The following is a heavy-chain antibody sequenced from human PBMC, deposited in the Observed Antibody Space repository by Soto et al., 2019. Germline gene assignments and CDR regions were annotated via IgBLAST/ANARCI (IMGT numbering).Heavy chain of an antibody. Sequence: GASVKVSCKASGYTLAGFGMHWVRQAPGQRLEWMGWINSGSGDTKYSQQFQDRVTITRDTFASTAYMELSSLNSEDTAVYYCARDYSTSSYYFAYWGQHPQVPVSS. V-gene: IGHV1-3*04. CDR2: INSGSGDT. CDR3: ARDYSTSSYYFAY. J-gene: IGHJ4*02. D-gene: IGHD2-2*01. CDR1: GYTLAGFG.